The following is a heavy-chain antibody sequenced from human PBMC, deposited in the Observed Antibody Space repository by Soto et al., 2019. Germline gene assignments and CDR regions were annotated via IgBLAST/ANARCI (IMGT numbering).Heavy chain of an antibody. V-gene: IGHV3-23*01. D-gene: IGHD2-15*01. CDR2: ISGSGGST. Sequence: GGSLRLSCAASGFTFSSYAMSWVRQAPGKGLEWVSAISGSGGSTYYADSVKGRLTISRDNSKNTLYLQMNSLRAEDTAVYYCAVCSGGSCYPYYYYGTDVWGQGTTVTVSS. CDR3: AVCSGGSCYPYYYYGTDV. J-gene: IGHJ6*02. CDR1: GFTFSSYA.